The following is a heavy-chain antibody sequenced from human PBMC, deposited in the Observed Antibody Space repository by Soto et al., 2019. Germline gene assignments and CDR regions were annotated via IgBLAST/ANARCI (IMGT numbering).Heavy chain of an antibody. CDR2: IYYSGST. Sequence: SETLSLTCTVSGGSISSYYWGWIRQPPGKGLEWIGSIYYSGSTYYNPSLKSRVTISVDTSKNQFSLKLSSVTAADTAVYYCARTNFRVGVAATGDYFDYWGKGPLVTVPQ. CDR3: ARTNFRVGVAATGDYFDY. V-gene: IGHV4-39*01. D-gene: IGHD2-15*01. CDR1: GGSISSYY. J-gene: IGHJ4*02.